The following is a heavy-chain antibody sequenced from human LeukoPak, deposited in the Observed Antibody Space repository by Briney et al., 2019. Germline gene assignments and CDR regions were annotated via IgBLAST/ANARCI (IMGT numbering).Heavy chain of an antibody. J-gene: IGHJ4*02. CDR3: ARSGYEGSWSRRRSRYFDY. Sequence: SETLSLTCTVSGGSISSSSSYWGWIRQPPGKGLEWIGSIYYSGSTYYNPSLKSRVTISVDTSKNQFSLKLSSVTAADTAVYYCARSGYEGSWSRRRSRYFDYWGQGTLVTVSS. V-gene: IGHV4-39*01. CDR1: GGSISSSSSY. D-gene: IGHD5-12*01. CDR2: IYYSGST.